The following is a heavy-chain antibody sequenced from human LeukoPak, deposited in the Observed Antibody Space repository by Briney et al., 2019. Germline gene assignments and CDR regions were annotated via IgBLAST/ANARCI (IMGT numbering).Heavy chain of an antibody. Sequence: SVKVSCKASGGTFSSYAVSWVRQAPGQGLEWMGGIIPIFGTANYAQKFRGRTTIIADEFTNVAYMELRSLRSEDTAVYYCARRGDYDVLTGRDAFDIWGQGTMVTVSS. CDR1: GGTFSSYA. CDR3: ARRGDYDVLTGRDAFDI. D-gene: IGHD3-9*01. CDR2: IIPIFGTA. V-gene: IGHV1-69*13. J-gene: IGHJ3*02.